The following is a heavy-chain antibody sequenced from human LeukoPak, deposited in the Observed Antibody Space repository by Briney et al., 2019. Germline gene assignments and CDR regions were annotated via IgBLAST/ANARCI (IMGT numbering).Heavy chain of an antibody. CDR2: IIPIFGIA. CDR1: GGTFSSYS. J-gene: IGHJ5*01. CDR3: ARDGMAAAGPGHLWFGP. D-gene: IGHD6-13*01. Sequence: SVKVSCKASGGTFSSYSISWVRQAPGQGLEWMGRIIPIFGIANYAQKFQGRVTITGDKSTSTAYMELSSLRSEGSAVYYCARDGMAAAGPGHLWFGPWGQGTLVTVSS. V-gene: IGHV1-69*04.